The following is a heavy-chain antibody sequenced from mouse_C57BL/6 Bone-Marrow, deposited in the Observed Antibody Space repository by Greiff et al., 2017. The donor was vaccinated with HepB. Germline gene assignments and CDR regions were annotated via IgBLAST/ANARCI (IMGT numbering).Heavy chain of an antibody. CDR1: GYTFTSYG. CDR2: IYPRSGNT. CDR3: ARSDYGSSSYWYVDV. J-gene: IGHJ1*03. Sequence: VQLQQSGAELARPGASVKLSCKASGYTFTSYGISWVKQRTGQGLEWIGEIYPRSGNTYYNEKFKGKATLTADKSSSTAYMELRSLTSEDSAVYFCARSDYGSSSYWYVDVWGTGTTVTVSS. D-gene: IGHD1-1*01. V-gene: IGHV1-81*01.